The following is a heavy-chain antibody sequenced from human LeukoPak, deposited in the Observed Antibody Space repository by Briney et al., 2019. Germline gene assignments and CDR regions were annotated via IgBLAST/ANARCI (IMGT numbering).Heavy chain of an antibody. Sequence: ASVKVSCKTSGYTFTTYGISWVRQAPGQGLEWMGWITTYNGNTNYAQKFQGRVTMTTDTSTSTVYMELRSLRSDDTAVYYCARVGCNSGCSSDYWGQGTLVTVSS. J-gene: IGHJ4*02. CDR1: GYTFTTYG. CDR3: ARVGCNSGCSSDY. D-gene: IGHD6-25*01. CDR2: ITTYNGNT. V-gene: IGHV1-18*01.